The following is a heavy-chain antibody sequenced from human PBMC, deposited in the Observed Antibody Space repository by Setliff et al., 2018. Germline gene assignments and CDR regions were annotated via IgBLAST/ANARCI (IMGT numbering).Heavy chain of an antibody. CDR3: ARVVYSSSSYYYYYYMDV. D-gene: IGHD6-6*01. Sequence: PSQTLSLTCAISGDSVSSNSAAWNWIRQSPSRGLEWLGRTYYRSKWYNDYAVSVKSRITINPDTSKNQFSLQLNAVTPEDTAVYYCARVVYSSSSYYYYYYMDVWGKGTTVTVSS. V-gene: IGHV6-1*01. CDR1: GDSVSSNSAA. CDR2: TYYRSKWYN. J-gene: IGHJ6*03.